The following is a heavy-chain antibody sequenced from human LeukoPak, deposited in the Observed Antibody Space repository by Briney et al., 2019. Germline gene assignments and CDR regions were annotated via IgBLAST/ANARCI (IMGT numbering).Heavy chain of an antibody. CDR2: ISSSSSYI. Sequence: GGSLRLSCAASGFTFSSYSMNWVRQAPGKGLEWVSSISSSSSYIYYADSVKGRFTISRDNAKNSLYLQMNSLRAEDTAVYYCARDMGSGWYGGGAFDYWGQGTLVTVSS. J-gene: IGHJ4*02. V-gene: IGHV3-21*01. CDR3: ARDMGSGWYGGGAFDY. CDR1: GFTFSSYS. D-gene: IGHD6-19*01.